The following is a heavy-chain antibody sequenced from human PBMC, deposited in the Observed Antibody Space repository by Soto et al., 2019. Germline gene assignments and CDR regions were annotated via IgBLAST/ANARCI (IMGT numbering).Heavy chain of an antibody. CDR1: LGTCSVYA. Sequence: GAAVTGGGRGSLGTCSVYALSSARPAHGQGLEWMGWMNPSTGTAGYAQKFQGRVTMPRDNSTSTAYMELSSLRSDDTALYPCARRKGRSCPTCFEYWGQGPLVTGSA. D-gene: IGHD1-26*01. CDR3: ARRKGRSCPTCFEY. J-gene: IGHJ4*02. V-gene: IGHV1-8*02. CDR2: MNPSTGTA.